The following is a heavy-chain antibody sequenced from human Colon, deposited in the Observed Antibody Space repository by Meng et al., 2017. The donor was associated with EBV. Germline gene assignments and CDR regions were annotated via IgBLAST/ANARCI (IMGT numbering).Heavy chain of an antibody. CDR2: IRSQIDGRTT. V-gene: IGHV3-15*01. CDR3: TTDEGGSRF. Sequence: EVQLVESGGGLVKPGGSLRLSCTASGFTFTNAWMNWFRQAPGKGLEWVGRIRSQIDGRTTDYTAPVKGRFTISRDDSKTTLYLQMNRLKIEDSAVYYCTTDEGGSRFWGQGTLVTVSS. J-gene: IGHJ4*02. CDR1: GFTFTNAW. D-gene: IGHD1-26*01.